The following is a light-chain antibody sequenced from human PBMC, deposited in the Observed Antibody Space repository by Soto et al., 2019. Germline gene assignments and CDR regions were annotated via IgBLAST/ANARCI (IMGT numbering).Light chain of an antibody. V-gene: IGKV3-11*01. CDR3: KQRSNWPSWT. CDR2: DAS. J-gene: IGKJ1*01. Sequence: EIVLTQSPATLSLSPGERATLSCRASQSVSSYLAWYQQKPGQAPRLLIYDASNRATGIPARFSGSGSGTDFTLPITSLEPEDFAVYYCKQRSNWPSWTFGQGTKVEI. CDR1: QSVSSY.